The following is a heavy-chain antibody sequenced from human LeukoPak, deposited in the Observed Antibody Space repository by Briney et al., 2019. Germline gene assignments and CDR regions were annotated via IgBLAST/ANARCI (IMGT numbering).Heavy chain of an antibody. D-gene: IGHD5-18*01. CDR3: ARGYSYGYSY. CDR2: IYTSGST. V-gene: IGHV4-61*02. Sequence: PSETLSLTCTVSGGSISSGSYYWSWIRQPARKGLEWIGRIYTSGSTNYNPSLKSRVTISVDTSKNQFSLKLCSVTAADTAVYCCARGYSYGYSYWGQGTLVTVSS. J-gene: IGHJ4*02. CDR1: GGSISSGSYY.